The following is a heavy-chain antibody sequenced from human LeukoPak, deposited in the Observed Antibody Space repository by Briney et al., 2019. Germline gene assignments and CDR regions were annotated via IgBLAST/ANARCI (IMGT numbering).Heavy chain of an antibody. CDR2: AKSKTDGGAT. CDR1: GFTFGSYG. D-gene: IGHD6-6*01. J-gene: IGHJ4*02. CDR3: ASQPGGYTSSFDY. V-gene: IGHV3-15*01. Sequence: GGSLRLSCAASGFTFGSYGMHWVRRAPGKGLEWVGHAKSKTDGGATDYAAPVKGRFTISRDDSKPTLYLQMNSLKTEDTAVYYCASQPGGYTSSFDYWGQGTLVTVSS.